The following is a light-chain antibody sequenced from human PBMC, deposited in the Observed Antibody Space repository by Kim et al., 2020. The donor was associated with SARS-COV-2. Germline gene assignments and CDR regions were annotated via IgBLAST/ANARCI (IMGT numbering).Light chain of an antibody. Sequence: EIVLTQSPGTLSLSPGERATLSCRASQSVSSSSLAWYQQTPGQAPRLLIYGASSRATGVPDRFSGSGSGTDFTLTINSLEPEDFAVFYCQQYGRSPYTFGQGNKLEI. CDR2: GAS. CDR1: QSVSSSS. V-gene: IGKV3-20*01. J-gene: IGKJ2*01. CDR3: QQYGRSPYT.